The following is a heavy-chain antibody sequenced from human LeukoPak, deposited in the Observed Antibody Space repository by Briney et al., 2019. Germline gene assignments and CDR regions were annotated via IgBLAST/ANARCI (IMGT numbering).Heavy chain of an antibody. D-gene: IGHD2-15*01. V-gene: IGHV1-46*01. CDR2: INPSGGST. CDR3: ARGRGGGYCSGGSCQRNYYFDY. CDR1: GYTFTSYY. J-gene: IGHJ4*02. Sequence: ASVKVSCKASGYTFTSYYMHWVRQAPGQGLEWMGIINPSGGSTSYAQKFQGRVTITRNTSISTAYMELSSLRSEDTAVYYCARGRGGGYCSGGSCQRNYYFDYWGQGTLVTVSS.